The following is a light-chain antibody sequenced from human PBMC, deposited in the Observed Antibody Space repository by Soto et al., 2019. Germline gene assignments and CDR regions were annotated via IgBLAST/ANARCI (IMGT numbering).Light chain of an antibody. Sequence: DIPMTQSPSAMSASVGDRVTITCRASQGISKYLAWFQQKPGEVPKRLIYETSSLQSGVPSRFSGSGSGTEFTLTISSLQPEDFATYYCLHHNSYSWTFGQGTKVEIK. V-gene: IGKV1-17*03. CDR2: ETS. CDR1: QGISKY. CDR3: LHHNSYSWT. J-gene: IGKJ1*01.